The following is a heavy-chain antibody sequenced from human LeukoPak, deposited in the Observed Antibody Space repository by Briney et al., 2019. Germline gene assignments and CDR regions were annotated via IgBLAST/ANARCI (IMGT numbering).Heavy chain of an antibody. CDR3: ARIDSRGWSYYFDY. CDR1: GGSISSSSYY. Sequence: TSETLSLTCTVSGGSISSSSYYWGWIRQPPGKGLEWIGSIYYSGSTYYNPSLKSRVTISVDTSKNQFSLRLSSVTAADTAVYYCARIDSRGWSYYFDYWGQGTLVTVSS. D-gene: IGHD6-19*01. V-gene: IGHV4-39*01. J-gene: IGHJ4*02. CDR2: IYYSGST.